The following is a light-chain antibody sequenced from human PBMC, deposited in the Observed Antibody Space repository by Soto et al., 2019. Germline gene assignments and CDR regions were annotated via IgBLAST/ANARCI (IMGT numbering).Light chain of an antibody. CDR1: SSNIGGYNV. V-gene: IGLV2-23*01. J-gene: IGLJ1*01. CDR3: CSYVGATTYV. Sequence: QSALTQPASVSGSPGQSITISCSGTSSNIGGYNVVSWYQQHPGKAPKVIVYEGIKRPSGVSDRFSGSTSGSTASLTISGLQAEDEADYYCCSYVGATTYVFGSGTKVTAL. CDR2: EGI.